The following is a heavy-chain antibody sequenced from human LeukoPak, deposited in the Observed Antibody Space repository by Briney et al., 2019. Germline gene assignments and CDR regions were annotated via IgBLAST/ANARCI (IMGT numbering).Heavy chain of an antibody. V-gene: IGHV3-7*01. J-gene: IGHJ4*02. D-gene: IGHD3-22*01. Sequence: GGSLTLSCAGSGFTFSSYAMSWVRQAPGQGLEWVANIKPDGSDEYYVDSVKGRFTISRDNAKNSLHLQMNSLRAEDTAVYYCARTSYDSSGYYLGDYWGQGTLVTVSS. CDR3: ARTSYDSSGYYLGDY. CDR1: GFTFSSYA. CDR2: IKPDGSDE.